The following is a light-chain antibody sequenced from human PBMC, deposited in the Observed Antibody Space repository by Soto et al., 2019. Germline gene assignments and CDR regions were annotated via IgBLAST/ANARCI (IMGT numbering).Light chain of an antibody. J-gene: IGKJ1*01. CDR3: QQYSDYSPT. CDR1: QGIGSN. Sequence: IQLTQSPSSLSASGGDRVTITCRASQGIGSNLAWYLQKPGEAPKLLVYGASTLQGGVPSRFSGSGSGTLFTLTITSLQPEDFATYFCQQYSDYSPTFGQGTKV. V-gene: IGKV1-9*01. CDR2: GAS.